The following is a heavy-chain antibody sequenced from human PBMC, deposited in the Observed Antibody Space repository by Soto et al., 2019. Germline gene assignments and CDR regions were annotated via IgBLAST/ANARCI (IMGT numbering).Heavy chain of an antibody. CDR1: GYRFSSYW. V-gene: IGHV5-51*01. Sequence: PGESLKISCKGSGYRFSSYWIAWVRQMPGKGLEWMGIIYPGDSDTRYSPSFEGQVTISADKSNSTAYLLWSSLKASDTAMYYCARQGSNGAYYYYGMDVWGQGTTVTVSS. CDR2: IYPGDSDT. J-gene: IGHJ6*02. CDR3: ARQGSNGAYYYYGMDV. D-gene: IGHD3-16*01.